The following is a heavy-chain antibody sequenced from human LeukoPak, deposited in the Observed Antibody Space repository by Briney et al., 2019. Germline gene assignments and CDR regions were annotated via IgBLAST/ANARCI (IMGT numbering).Heavy chain of an antibody. V-gene: IGHV3-33*01. J-gene: IGHJ5*02. CDR3: ARDLGSAGYTSSSGWFDP. CDR2: IWYDGSNK. D-gene: IGHD6-6*01. Sequence: GGSLRLSCAASGFTFSCYGMHWVRQATGKGLEWVAIIWYDGSNKYYADSVKGRFTISRDNSKNTLYLKMNSLRAEDTAVYYCARDLGSAGYTSSSGWFDPWGQGTLVTVSS. CDR1: GFTFSCYG.